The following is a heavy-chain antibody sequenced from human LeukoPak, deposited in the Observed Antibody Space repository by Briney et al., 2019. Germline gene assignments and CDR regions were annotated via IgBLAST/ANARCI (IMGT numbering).Heavy chain of an antibody. CDR1: GGTFSSYA. J-gene: IGHJ4*02. CDR2: IIPIFGTA. Sequence: SVKVSCKASGGTFSSYAISWVRQAPGQGLEWMGGIIPIFGTANYAQKFQGRVTITADESTSTAYMELSSLRSEDTAVYYCARARLPGIVGATTFDYWGQGTLVTVSS. V-gene: IGHV1-69*13. CDR3: ARARLPGIVGATTFDY. D-gene: IGHD1-26*01.